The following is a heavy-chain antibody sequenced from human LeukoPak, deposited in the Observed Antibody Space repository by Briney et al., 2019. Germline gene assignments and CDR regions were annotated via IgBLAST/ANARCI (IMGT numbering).Heavy chain of an antibody. CDR3: ASSMGAYSAFDI. CDR1: GYSISSGYY. Sequence: SETLFLTCTVSGYSISSGYYWGWIRQPPGKGLEWIGSIYHSGSTYYNPSLKSRVTISVDTSKNQFSLKLSSVTAADTAVYYCASSMGAYSAFDIWGQGTMVTVSS. CDR2: IYHSGST. V-gene: IGHV4-38-2*02. D-gene: IGHD1-26*01. J-gene: IGHJ3*02.